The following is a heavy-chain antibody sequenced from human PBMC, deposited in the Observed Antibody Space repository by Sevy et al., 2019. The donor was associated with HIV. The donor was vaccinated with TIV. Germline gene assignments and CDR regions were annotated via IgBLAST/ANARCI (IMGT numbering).Heavy chain of an antibody. CDR2: FDPEDDET. J-gene: IGHJ4*02. Sequence: ASVKVSCKVFGYTLSQLSMHWVRLAPGKGLEWMGSFDPEDDETIYAQKFQGRVTMTEDTSTDTAYMELSSLRSEDTAVYYCATTKDYYDSSGYPFDYSGQGTLVTVSS. CDR1: GYTLSQLS. CDR3: ATTKDYYDSSGYPFDY. V-gene: IGHV1-24*01. D-gene: IGHD3-22*01.